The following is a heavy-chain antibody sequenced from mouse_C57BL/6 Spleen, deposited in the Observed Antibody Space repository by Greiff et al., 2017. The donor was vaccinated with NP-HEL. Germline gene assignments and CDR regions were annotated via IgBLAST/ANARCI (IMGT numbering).Heavy chain of an antibody. Sequence: EVQLVESGGGLVKPGGSLKLSCAASGFTFSSYAMSWVRQTPEKRLEWVATISDGGSYTYYPDNVKGRFTISRDNAKNNLYLQMSHLKSEDTAMYYCARDNYYVSSPLGYWGQGTTLTVSS. CDR1: GFTFSSYA. J-gene: IGHJ2*01. D-gene: IGHD1-1*01. CDR2: ISDGGSYT. CDR3: ARDNYYVSSPLGY. V-gene: IGHV5-4*01.